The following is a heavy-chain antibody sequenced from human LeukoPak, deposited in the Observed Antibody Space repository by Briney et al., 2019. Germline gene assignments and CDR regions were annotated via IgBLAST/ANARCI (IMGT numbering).Heavy chain of an antibody. J-gene: IGHJ1*01. CDR3: AREPWYCGGDCYSAQYFQH. V-gene: IGHV1-2*02. CDR2: INPNSGGT. Sequence: ASVKVSGKASGYTFTGYYMHWVRQAPGQGLEWMGWINPNSGGTNYAQKFQGRVTMTRDTSISTAYMELSRLRSDDTAVYYCAREPWYCGGDCYSAQYFQHWGQGTLVTVSS. CDR1: GYTFTGYY. D-gene: IGHD2-21*02.